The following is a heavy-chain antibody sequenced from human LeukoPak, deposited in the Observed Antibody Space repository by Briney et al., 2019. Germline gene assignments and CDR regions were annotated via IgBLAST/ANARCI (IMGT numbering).Heavy chain of an antibody. Sequence: GGSLRLSCAASGFTFSSYGMHWVRQAPGMGLEWVAVIWYDGSNKYYADSVKGRFTISRDNSKNTLYLQMNSLRAEDTAVYYCARGYCSSTSCYFGDYWGQGTLVTVSS. CDR3: ARGYCSSTSCYFGDY. V-gene: IGHV3-33*01. CDR1: GFTFSSYG. D-gene: IGHD2-2*01. CDR2: IWYDGSNK. J-gene: IGHJ4*02.